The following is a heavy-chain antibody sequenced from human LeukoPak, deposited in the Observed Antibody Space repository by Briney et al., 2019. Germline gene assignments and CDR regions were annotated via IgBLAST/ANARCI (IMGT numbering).Heavy chain of an antibody. Sequence: GGSLRLSCAASGLTFSNYAMHWVRQAPGKGLEWVAVLAHDGGDRYFADSVKGRFTISRDNSKNTLYLQMSSLRAEDTALYYCARGTPAVAGTDYWGQGTLVTVSS. D-gene: IGHD6-19*01. J-gene: IGHJ4*02. CDR1: GLTFSNYA. CDR2: LAHDGGDR. V-gene: IGHV3-30*04. CDR3: ARGTPAVAGTDY.